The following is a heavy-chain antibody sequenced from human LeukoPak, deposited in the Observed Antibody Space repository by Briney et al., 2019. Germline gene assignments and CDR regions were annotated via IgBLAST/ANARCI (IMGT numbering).Heavy chain of an antibody. CDR3: ARDAYGSGVGLFGY. Sequence: SETLSLTCTVSGGSISSGGYYWSWIRQHPGKGLEWIGYIYYSGSTYYNPSLKSRVTISVDTSKNQFSLKLSSVTAADTAVYYCARDAYGSGVGLFGYWGQGTLVTVSS. V-gene: IGHV4-31*03. CDR2: IYYSGST. CDR1: GGSISSGGYY. J-gene: IGHJ4*02. D-gene: IGHD3-10*01.